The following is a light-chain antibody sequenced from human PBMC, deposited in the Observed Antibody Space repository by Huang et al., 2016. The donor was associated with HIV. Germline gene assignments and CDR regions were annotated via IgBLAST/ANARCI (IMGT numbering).Light chain of an antibody. CDR3: QQRSNWPLT. Sequence: PGQRATLSCRASHSVGAYLAWYQQKPGQPPKLLIYDSSTRATGIPARFSGSGSGTDFTLTITNLDPEDFAVYYCQQRSNWPLTFGGGTKVDIK. V-gene: IGKV3-11*01. CDR2: DSS. J-gene: IGKJ4*01. CDR1: HSVGAY.